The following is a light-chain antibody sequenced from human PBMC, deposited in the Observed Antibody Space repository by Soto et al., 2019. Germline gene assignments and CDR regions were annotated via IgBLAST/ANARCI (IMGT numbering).Light chain of an antibody. Sequence: DIVLTQSPATLSLSPGERATLSCSASQSVSTYLAWYQQKPGQAPRLRIYDSSDRATGIPARFSGSGSGTDFTLNINDLEPEEFAGYICQERSSWPYTFGQGTKLEIK. CDR2: DSS. J-gene: IGKJ2*01. CDR1: QSVSTY. CDR3: QERSSWPYT. V-gene: IGKV3-11*01.